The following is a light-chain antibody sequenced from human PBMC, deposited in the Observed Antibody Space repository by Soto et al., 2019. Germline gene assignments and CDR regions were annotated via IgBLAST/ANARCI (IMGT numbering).Light chain of an antibody. J-gene: IGKJ4*01. CDR1: QSISRW. Sequence: DIQMTQSPSTLSASVGDRVTITCRASQSISRWLAWYQQKPGKAPNLLIYSSSCLESGVPSRFSGSGSGTEFTLTISSLQPDDFATYYCQEYHGYSGLTFGGGTKVETK. CDR3: QEYHGYSGLT. CDR2: SSS. V-gene: IGKV1-5*03.